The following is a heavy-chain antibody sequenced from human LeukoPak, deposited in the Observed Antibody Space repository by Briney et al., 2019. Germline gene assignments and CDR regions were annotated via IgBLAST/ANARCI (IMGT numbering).Heavy chain of an antibody. Sequence: SETLSLTCTVSGGSISSYYWSWLRQPPGKGLEWIGYIYYSGSTNYNPSLKSRVTISVDTSKNQFSLKLSSVTAADTAVYYCASLTKGSDYYMDVWGKGTTVTVSS. J-gene: IGHJ6*03. V-gene: IGHV4-59*01. CDR3: ASLTKGSDYYMDV. CDR2: IYYSGST. D-gene: IGHD3-10*01. CDR1: GGSISSYY.